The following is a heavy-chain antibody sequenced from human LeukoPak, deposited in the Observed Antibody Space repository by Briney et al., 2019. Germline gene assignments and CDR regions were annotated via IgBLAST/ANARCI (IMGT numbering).Heavy chain of an antibody. D-gene: IGHD3-10*01. CDR1: GGSISSDDHY. Sequence: SQTLSLTCTVSGGSISSDDHYWNWLRQHPGRGLEWIGYIYYSGSSYYNPSLKSRLTISVDTSNNQFSLKLTSVTAADTAVYYCARGSYRSGSYNWFDPWGQGTLVTVSS. CDR2: IYYSGSS. V-gene: IGHV4-31*03. CDR3: ARGSYRSGSYNWFDP. J-gene: IGHJ5*02.